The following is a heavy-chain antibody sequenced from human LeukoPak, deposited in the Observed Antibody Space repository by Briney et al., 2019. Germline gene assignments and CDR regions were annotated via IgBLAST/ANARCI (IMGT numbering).Heavy chain of an antibody. CDR2: ISSSSSYI. V-gene: IGHV3-21*01. D-gene: IGHD3-22*01. Sequence: GGSLRLSCAASGFTFSSYSMNWVRQAPGEGLEWVSSISSSSSYIYYADSVKGRFTISRDNAKNSLYLQMNSLRAEDTAVYYCARVLGHYYDSSGYYFVDYWGQGTLVTVSS. CDR3: ARVLGHYYDSSGYYFVDY. J-gene: IGHJ4*02. CDR1: GFTFSSYS.